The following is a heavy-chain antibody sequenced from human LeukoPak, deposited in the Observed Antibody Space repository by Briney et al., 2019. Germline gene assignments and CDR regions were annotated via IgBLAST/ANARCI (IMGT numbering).Heavy chain of an antibody. Sequence: NPSETLSLTCTVSGGSISSGDYYWSWIRQPPGKGLEWIGYIYYSGSTYYNPSLKSRVTISVDTSKNQFSLKLSSVTAADTAVYYCARVGVAVAGAGYYGMDVWGQGTTVIVSS. CDR1: GGSISSGDYY. CDR2: IYYSGST. J-gene: IGHJ6*02. CDR3: ARVGVAVAGAGYYGMDV. D-gene: IGHD6-19*01. V-gene: IGHV4-30-4*01.